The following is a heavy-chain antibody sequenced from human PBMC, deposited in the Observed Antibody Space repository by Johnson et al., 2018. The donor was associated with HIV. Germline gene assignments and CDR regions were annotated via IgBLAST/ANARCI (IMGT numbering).Heavy chain of an antibody. Sequence: QVQLVESGGGVVQPGRSLRLSCAASGFTFSSYAIHWVRQAPGKGLEWVSGINWNGGSTGYADSVNGRFTISRDNSKNTLYLQMNSLKAEDTAVYYCTTDPSWRVGFDIWGQGTLVTVSS. CDR1: GFTFSSYA. J-gene: IGHJ3*02. CDR3: TTDPSWRVGFDI. D-gene: IGHD2-15*01. V-gene: IGHV3-NL1*01. CDR2: INWNGGST.